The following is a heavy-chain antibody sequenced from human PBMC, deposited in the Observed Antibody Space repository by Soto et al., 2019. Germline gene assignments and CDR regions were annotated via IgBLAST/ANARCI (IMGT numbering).Heavy chain of an antibody. CDR1: GLTFRSYW. J-gene: IGHJ4*02. Sequence: PGGSLRLSCAASGLTFRSYWMHWVRQAPGKGLVWVSRINTDGSVAMYVDSVKGRFTISRDNAKNTLYLHMNSLRADDTAVYYCARDSFPYYDFWSGFYTYFDYWGQGALVTVSS. V-gene: IGHV3-74*03. CDR3: ARDSFPYYDFWSGFYTYFDY. CDR2: INTDGSVA. D-gene: IGHD3-3*01.